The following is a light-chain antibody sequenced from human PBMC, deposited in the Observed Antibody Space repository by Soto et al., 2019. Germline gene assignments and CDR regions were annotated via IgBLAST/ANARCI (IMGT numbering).Light chain of an antibody. J-gene: IGKJ2*01. Sequence: EIVLTQSPGTLSLSPGERATLSCRASQSVTSSYLAWYQLKPGQAPRILIYGASNRATGIPARFSGSGSGTDFTLTISRLEPEDFAVYFCQQYGNSPPNTFGQGTKVEI. V-gene: IGKV3-20*01. CDR3: QQYGNSPPNT. CDR2: GAS. CDR1: QSVTSSY.